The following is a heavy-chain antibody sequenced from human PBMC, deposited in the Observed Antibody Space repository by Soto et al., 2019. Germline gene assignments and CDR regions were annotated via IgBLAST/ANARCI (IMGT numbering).Heavy chain of an antibody. J-gene: IGHJ3*02. V-gene: IGHV3-23*01. D-gene: IGHD3-3*01. CDR1: GFTFCSYA. Sequence: GGSLRLSCAASGFTFCSYAMSWVRPAPGKGLGGGSAISGSGGSTYYADSVKGRFTISRDNSKNTLYLQMNSLRAEDTAVYYCARERITIFGVVIDRAVGAFDIWGQGTMVTVSS. CDR2: ISGSGGST. CDR3: ARERITIFGVVIDRAVGAFDI.